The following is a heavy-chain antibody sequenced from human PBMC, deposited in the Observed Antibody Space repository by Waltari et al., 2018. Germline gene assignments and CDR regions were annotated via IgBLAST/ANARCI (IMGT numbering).Heavy chain of an antibody. Sequence: EVQLMESGGGLVQPGGSLRLSCAASGFTFSSHWMTWVRQAPGKGLEWVANIKEDGSEKYYVDSVKDRFTISRDNSKNSLYLQMNSLRVEDAAVYYCARLIGGTLTEYYQWGQGTLVTVPS. D-gene: IGHD1-26*01. CDR1: GFTFSSHW. V-gene: IGHV3-7*01. CDR3: ARLIGGTLTEYYQ. CDR2: IKEDGSEK. J-gene: IGHJ1*01.